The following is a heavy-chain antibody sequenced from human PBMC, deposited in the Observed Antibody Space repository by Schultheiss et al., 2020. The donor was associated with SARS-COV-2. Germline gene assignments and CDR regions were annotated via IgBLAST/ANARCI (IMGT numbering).Heavy chain of an antibody. CDR2: IYHSGST. J-gene: IGHJ4*02. V-gene: IGHV4-39*07. CDR3: ASSDYGDYPGRDY. Sequence: SQTLSLTCSVSGGSVSSGSYYWSWIRQPPGKGLEWIGSIYHSGSTYYNPSLKSRVTISVDTSKNQFSLKVNSVTAADTAVYYCASSDYGDYPGRDYWGQGTLVTVSS. CDR1: GGSVSSGSYY. D-gene: IGHD4-17*01.